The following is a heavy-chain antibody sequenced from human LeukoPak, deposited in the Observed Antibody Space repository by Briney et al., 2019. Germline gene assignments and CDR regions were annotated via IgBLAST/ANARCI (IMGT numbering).Heavy chain of an antibody. Sequence: GRSLRLSCSASGFTFGDYLMSWFRQAPGKGLEWIGFISGGTTEYAASVKGRFTISRDDSTSIAYLQMNSLTTEDTAVYYCSRGSGWLSVYWGQGTLVTVSS. J-gene: IGHJ4*02. V-gene: IGHV3-49*03. CDR3: SRGSGWLSVY. CDR1: GFTFGDYL. D-gene: IGHD6-19*01. CDR2: ISGGTT.